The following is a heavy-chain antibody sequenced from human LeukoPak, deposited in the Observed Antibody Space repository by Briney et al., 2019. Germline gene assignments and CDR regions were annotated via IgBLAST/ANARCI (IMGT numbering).Heavy chain of an antibody. CDR1: GGSISSYY. V-gene: IGHV4-4*07. J-gene: IGHJ4*02. D-gene: IGHD3-10*01. Sequence: NPSETLSLTCTVSGGSISSYYWSWIRQPAGKGLEWIGRIYTSGSTNYNPSLKSRVTMSVDTSKNQFSLKLSSVTAADTAVYYCARSLHGSGSLYYFDYWGQGTLVTVSS. CDR3: ARSLHGSGSLYYFDY. CDR2: IYTSGST.